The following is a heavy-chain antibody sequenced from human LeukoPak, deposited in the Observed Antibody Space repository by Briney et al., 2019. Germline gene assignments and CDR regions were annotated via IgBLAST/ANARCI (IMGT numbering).Heavy chain of an antibody. CDR3: AREPVHGAGAFDL. Sequence: ASVKVSCKASGYRFSDYTMNWVRQAPGQGLEWMGWSNTNTGTPSYAQGFTGRFVFSLDTSVTTAYLLITNLKTEDTAVYYCAREPVHGAGAFDLWGQGTMVTVSS. V-gene: IGHV7-4-1*02. CDR1: GYRFSDYT. J-gene: IGHJ3*01. D-gene: IGHD3-16*01. CDR2: SNTNTGTP.